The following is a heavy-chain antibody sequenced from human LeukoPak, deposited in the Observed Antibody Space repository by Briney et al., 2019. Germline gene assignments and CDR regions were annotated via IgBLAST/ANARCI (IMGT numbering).Heavy chain of an antibody. J-gene: IGHJ4*02. CDR3: AREGGSGGSCYDY. CDR2: ISSSSSYI. D-gene: IGHD2-15*01. V-gene: IGHV3-21*01. CDR1: GFTFSSYS. Sequence: GGSLRLSCAASGFTFSSYSMNWVRQAPGKGLEWVSSISSSSSYIYYADSVKGRFTISRDNAENSLYLQMNSLRAEDTAVYYCAREGGSGGSCYDYWGQGTLVTVSS.